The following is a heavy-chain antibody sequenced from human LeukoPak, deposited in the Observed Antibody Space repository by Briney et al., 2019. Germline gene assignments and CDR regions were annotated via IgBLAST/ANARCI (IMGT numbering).Heavy chain of an antibody. D-gene: IGHD3-22*01. V-gene: IGHV3-30-3*01. CDR3: ARGSATRLTMID. Sequence: GRSLRLSCAASGFTFSSYAMHWVRQAPGKGLEWVSVISYDGSNKYYADSVKGRFTISRDNSKNTLYLQMNSLRAEDTAVYYCARGSATRLTMIDWGQGTLVTVSS. J-gene: IGHJ4*02. CDR2: ISYDGSNK. CDR1: GFTFSSYA.